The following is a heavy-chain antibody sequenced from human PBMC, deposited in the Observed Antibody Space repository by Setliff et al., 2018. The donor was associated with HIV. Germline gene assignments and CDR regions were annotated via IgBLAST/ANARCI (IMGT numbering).Heavy chain of an antibody. V-gene: IGHV3-7*03. Sequence: GGSLRLSCAASGFTFSDYWMTWVRQAPGKGLEWVANIKQDGSEKYCVDSVKGRFTISRDNAKNSLYLQMNSLGAEDTAVYYCATGRRVSSNYYYYYYMDVWGKGTTVTVSS. D-gene: IGHD2-2*01. CDR2: IKQDGSEK. CDR3: ATGRRVSSNYYYYYYMDV. CDR1: GFTFSDYW. J-gene: IGHJ6*03.